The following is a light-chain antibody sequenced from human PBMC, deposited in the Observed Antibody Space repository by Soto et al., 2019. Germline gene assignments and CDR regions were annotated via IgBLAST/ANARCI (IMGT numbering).Light chain of an antibody. J-gene: IGKJ2*01. Sequence: DIVMTQSPESLAVSLGERATINCKSSQSVLNSSNNKNFLAWYQQKPGQPPKLLFYWASTRESGVPDRFSGSGSGKHFTSTIVGLEAEVVAVNYSQHYKRSPPRYTFGRGTKRESK. CDR2: WAS. CDR1: QSVLNSSNNKNF. V-gene: IGKV4-1*01. CDR3: QHYKRSPPRYT.